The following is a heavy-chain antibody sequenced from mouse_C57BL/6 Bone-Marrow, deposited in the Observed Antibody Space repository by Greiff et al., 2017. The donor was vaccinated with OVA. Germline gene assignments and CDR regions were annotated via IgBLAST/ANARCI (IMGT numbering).Heavy chain of an antibody. Sequence: QVQLQQPGAELVKPGASVKVSCKASGYPFTSSWMHWVKQRPGQGLEWIGRINPSDSVPNSNQKLKGKATLTVDKSSSTAYMQLSSLTSEDSAVYYCAMGSIYYYGSSYAMDYWGQGTSVTVSS. V-gene: IGHV1-74*01. J-gene: IGHJ4*01. CDR2: INPSDSVP. CDR3: AMGSIYYYGSSYAMDY. D-gene: IGHD1-1*01. CDR1: GYPFTSSW.